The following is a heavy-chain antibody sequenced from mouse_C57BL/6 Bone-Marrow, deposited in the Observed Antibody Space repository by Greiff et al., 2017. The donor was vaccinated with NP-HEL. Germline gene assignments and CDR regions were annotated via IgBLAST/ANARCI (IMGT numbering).Heavy chain of an antibody. V-gene: IGHV5-17*01. CDR3: RLLLYYAMDY. CDR2: ISSGSSTI. CDR1: GFTFSDYG. J-gene: IGHJ4*01. D-gene: IGHD2-3*01. Sequence: DVMLVESGGGLVKPGGSLKLSCAASGFTFSDYGMHWVRQAPEKGLEWVAYISSGSSTIYYADTVKGRFTISRDNAKNTLFLQMTSLRSEDTAMYYCRLLLYYAMDYWGQGTSVTVSS.